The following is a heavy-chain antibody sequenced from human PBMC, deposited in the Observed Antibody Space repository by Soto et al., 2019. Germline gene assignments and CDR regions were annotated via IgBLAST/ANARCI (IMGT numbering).Heavy chain of an antibody. CDR2: IIPIFGTA. CDR1: GGPFSSYA. D-gene: IGHD3-10*01. V-gene: IGHV1-69*13. J-gene: IGHJ3*02. CDR3: ARGLVSDAFDI. Sequence: ASVKVSCKASGGPFSSYAISWVRQAPGQGLEWMGGIIPIFGTANYAQKFQGRVTITADESTSTAYMELSSLRSEDTAVYYCARGLVSDAFDIWGQGTMVTVSS.